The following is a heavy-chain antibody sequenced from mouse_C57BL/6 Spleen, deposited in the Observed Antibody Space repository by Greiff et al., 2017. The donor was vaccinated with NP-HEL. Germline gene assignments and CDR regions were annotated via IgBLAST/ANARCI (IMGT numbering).Heavy chain of an antibody. CDR1: GYTFTSYW. CDR2: IDPSDSYT. J-gene: IGHJ4*01. D-gene: IGHD1-1*02. V-gene: IGHV1-69*01. Sequence: QVQLQQPGAELVMPGASVKLSCKASGYTFTSYWMHWVKQRPGQGLEWIGEIDPSDSYTNYNQKFKGKSTLTVDKSSSTAYMQLSSLTSEDSAVYYCARFRGSWNAMDYWGQGTSVTVSS. CDR3: ARFRGSWNAMDY.